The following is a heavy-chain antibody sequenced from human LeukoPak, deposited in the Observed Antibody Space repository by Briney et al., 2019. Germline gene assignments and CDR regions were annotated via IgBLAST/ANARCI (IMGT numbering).Heavy chain of an antibody. CDR2: INYSGST. V-gene: IGHV4-39*07. J-gene: IGHJ5*02. D-gene: IGHD2-2*01. CDR1: GGSISSSSYF. Sequence: SETLSLTCTVSGGSISSSSYFWVWHRQPPGQGLEWIGSINYSGSTYDTPYLKSRVTTSVDTSNNQFSLKLSSVTAADTAVYYCAIGVVPAAIWQIWCDPWGQGTLVIVSS. CDR3: AIGVVPAAIWQIWCDP.